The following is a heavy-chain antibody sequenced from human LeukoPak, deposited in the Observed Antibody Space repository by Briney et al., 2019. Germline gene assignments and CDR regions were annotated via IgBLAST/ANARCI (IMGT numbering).Heavy chain of an antibody. CDR3: AREATVTTWGWFDP. CDR1: GFTFSSYS. V-gene: IGHV3-21*01. CDR2: ISSSSSYI. Sequence: SGGSLRLSCAASGFTFSSYSMNWVRQAPGKGLEWVSSISSSSSYIYYADSVKGRFTISRDNAKNSLYLQMNSLRAEDTAVYYCAREATVTTWGWFDPWGQGTLVTVSS. J-gene: IGHJ5*02. D-gene: IGHD4-11*01.